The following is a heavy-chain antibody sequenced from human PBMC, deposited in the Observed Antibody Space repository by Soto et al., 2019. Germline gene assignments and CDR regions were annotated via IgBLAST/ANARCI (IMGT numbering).Heavy chain of an antibody. CDR2: INPISGGT. Sequence: GASVKVSCKASGYTFTAYYMHWVRLAPGQGLEWMGWINPISGGTNYAQKSQGRVSMTRDTSITTAYLELSSLTSDDTAIYYCARKETSRSWFDPWGQGTLVTVSS. CDR1: GYTFTAYY. J-gene: IGHJ5*02. CDR3: ARKETSRSWFDP. D-gene: IGHD3-16*02. V-gene: IGHV1-2*02.